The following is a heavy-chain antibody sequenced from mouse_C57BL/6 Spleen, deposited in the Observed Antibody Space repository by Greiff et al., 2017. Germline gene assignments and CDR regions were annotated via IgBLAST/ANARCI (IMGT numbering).Heavy chain of an antibody. CDR1: GFTFSSYA. D-gene: IGHD1-1*01. CDR3: ARDSTVLYWYFDG. J-gene: IGHJ1*03. CDR2: ISDGGSYT. V-gene: IGHV5-4*01. Sequence: EVQLVESGGGLVKPGGSLKLSCAASGFTFSSYALSWVRQTPEKRLEWVATISDGGSYTYYPDNVKGRFTISRENAKNNLYLQMSHLKSEDTAMYYCARDSTVLYWYFDGWGTGTTVTVSS.